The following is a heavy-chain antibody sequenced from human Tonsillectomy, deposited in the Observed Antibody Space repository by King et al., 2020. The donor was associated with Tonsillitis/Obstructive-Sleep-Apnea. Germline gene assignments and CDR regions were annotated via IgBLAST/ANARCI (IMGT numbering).Heavy chain of an antibody. J-gene: IGHJ4*02. CDR2: INHSGST. Sequence: VQLPQWGAGLLKPSETLSLTCAVYRGSFSGYYWSWIRQPPGRGLEWIGEINHSGSTNYNPSLESRVTISLDTSKNQFSLELSSVTAADTAVYYCARVSSSSYCAFEYWGQGTLVTVSS. V-gene: IGHV4-34*01. D-gene: IGHD2-2*01. CDR3: ARVSSSSYCAFEY. CDR1: RGSFSGYY.